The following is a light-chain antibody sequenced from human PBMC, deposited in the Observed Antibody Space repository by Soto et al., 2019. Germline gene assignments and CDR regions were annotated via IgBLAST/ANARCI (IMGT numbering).Light chain of an antibody. J-gene: IGKJ4*01. Sequence: EFVLTQSPGTLSLSPGERATLSCRASQSVSSSYLAWYQQKPGQAPRILIYGASTRATGISDRFSGSGSGTDFTLTISRLEPEDFAVYYCQQYGSSPPLTFGGGTKVAIK. CDR1: QSVSSSY. CDR3: QQYGSSPPLT. CDR2: GAS. V-gene: IGKV3-20*01.